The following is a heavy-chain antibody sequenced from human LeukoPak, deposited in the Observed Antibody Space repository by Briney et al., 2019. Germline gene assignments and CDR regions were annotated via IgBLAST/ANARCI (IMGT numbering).Heavy chain of an antibody. J-gene: IGHJ4*02. CDR3: ARGGSSGFYPPGF. CDR2: INPSSGYT. CDR1: GYTSTTYY. V-gene: IGHV1-46*01. Sequence: VASVKVSCKASGYTSTTYYMHWVRQAPGQGLEWTGIINPSSGYTNYAQKFQGRVTMIRDTSTSTLYMELSSLRSEDTAVYYCARGGSSGFYPPGFWGQGTLVTVSS. D-gene: IGHD3-22*01.